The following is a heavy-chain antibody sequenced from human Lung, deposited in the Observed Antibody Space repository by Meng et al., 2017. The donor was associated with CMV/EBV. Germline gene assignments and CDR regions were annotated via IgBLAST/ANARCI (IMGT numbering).Heavy chain of an antibody. V-gene: IGHV1-69*04. CDR3: ARDSSGDSSPGDYYYYGMDV. D-gene: IGHD3-22*01. CDR1: GGTFSSYT. CDR2: IIPILGIA. J-gene: IGHJ6*02. Sequence: SVKVSXKASGGTFSSYTISWVRQAPGQGLEWMGRIIPILGIANYAQKFQGRVTITADKSTSTAYMELSSLRSEDTAVYYCARDSSGDSSPGDYYYYGMDVWGQGTTVXVSS.